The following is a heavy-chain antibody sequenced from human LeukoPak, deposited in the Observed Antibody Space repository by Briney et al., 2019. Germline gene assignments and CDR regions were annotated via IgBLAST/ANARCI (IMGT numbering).Heavy chain of an antibody. V-gene: IGHV4-59*01. D-gene: IGHD1-26*01. Sequence: SETLSLTCTVSGGSISNYYWSWIRQPPGKGLEWIGYIHYSGSTNYNPSLKSRVTISVDTSKNQFSLKLNSVTAADTAVYYCARGRWELPYWGQGTLVIVSS. CDR1: GGSISNYY. CDR2: IHYSGST. J-gene: IGHJ4*02. CDR3: ARGRWELPY.